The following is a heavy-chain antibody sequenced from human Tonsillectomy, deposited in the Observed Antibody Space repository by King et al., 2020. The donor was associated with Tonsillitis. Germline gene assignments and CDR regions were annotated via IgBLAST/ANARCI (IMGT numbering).Heavy chain of an antibody. D-gene: IGHD1-26*01. CDR3: ARDVGRSGYYWYFDL. CDR1: GYTFGNFY. CDR2: INPKRGVT. V-gene: IGHV1-2*02. Sequence: VQLVESGAEVKTPGASVKVSCKASGYTFGNFYIHWVRQAPGQGPEWMGLINPKRGVTNYAQNFQGRVTLTRDTSITTVYMELSSLRSDDTAVYYCARDVGRSGYYWYFDLWGRGTLVTVSS. J-gene: IGHJ2*01.